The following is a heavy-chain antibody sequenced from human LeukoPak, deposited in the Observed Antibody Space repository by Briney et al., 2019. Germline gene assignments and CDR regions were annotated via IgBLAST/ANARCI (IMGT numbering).Heavy chain of an antibody. CDR1: GFTFSSYW. J-gene: IGHJ5*02. D-gene: IGHD5-24*01. CDR2: IKQDGSEK. V-gene: IGHV3-7*01. Sequence: GGSLRLSCAASGFTFSSYWMSWVRQAPGKGLEWVANIKQDGSEKYYVDSVKGRFTISRDNAKNSLYLQMNSLRAEDMAVYYCARAATADLFAWFDPWGQGTLVTVSS. CDR3: ARAATADLFAWFDP.